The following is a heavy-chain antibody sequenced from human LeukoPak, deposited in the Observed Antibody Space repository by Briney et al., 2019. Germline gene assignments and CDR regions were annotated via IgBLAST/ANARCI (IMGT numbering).Heavy chain of an antibody. D-gene: IGHD3-10*01. CDR3: ARDRGVRDNYSYYYSMDV. J-gene: IGHJ6*03. V-gene: IGHV4-61*02. Sequence: SETLSLTCTVSGGSITSGTYYWSWIRQPAGKGLEWIGRIYASGSANYNPSLKSRVTISVDTSKNQFSLKLNSVTAADTALYYCARDRGVRDNYSYYYSMDVWGKGTTVTVSS. CDR2: IYASGSA. CDR1: GGSITSGTYY.